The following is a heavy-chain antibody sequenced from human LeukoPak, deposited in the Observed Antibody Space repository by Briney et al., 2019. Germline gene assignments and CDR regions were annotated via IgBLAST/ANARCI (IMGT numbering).Heavy chain of an antibody. CDR1: GGTISSYY. V-gene: IGHV4-59*01. J-gene: IGHJ4*02. CDR2: IYYSGST. CDR3: ARVTGYMIEDYFDY. D-gene: IGHD3-22*01. Sequence: PSETLSLTCTVSGGTISSYYWSWIRQPPGKGLEWIGYIYYSGSTNYNPSLKSRVTISVDTSKNQFSLRLSSVTAADTAVYYCARVTGYMIEDYFDYWGQGTLVTVSS.